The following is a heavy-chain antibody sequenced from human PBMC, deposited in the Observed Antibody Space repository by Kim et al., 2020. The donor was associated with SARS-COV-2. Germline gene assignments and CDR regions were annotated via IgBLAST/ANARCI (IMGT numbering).Heavy chain of an antibody. J-gene: IGHJ4*02. V-gene: IGHV4-31*03. Sequence: SETLSLTCTVSGGSISSGGYYWSWIRQHPGKGLEWIGYIYYSGSTYYNPSLKSRVTISVDTSKNQFSLKLSSVTAADTAVYYCARLMAAGTLNIDYWGQGTLVTVSS. CDR1: GGSISSGGYY. CDR2: IYYSGST. CDR3: ARLMAAGTLNIDY. D-gene: IGHD6-13*01.